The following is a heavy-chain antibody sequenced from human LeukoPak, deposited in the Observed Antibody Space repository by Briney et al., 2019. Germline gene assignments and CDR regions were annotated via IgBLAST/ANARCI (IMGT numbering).Heavy chain of an antibody. CDR2: ISAYNGNT. D-gene: IGHD3-9*01. CDR1: GYTFTSYG. J-gene: IGHJ4*02. Sequence: ASVKVSCKASGYTFTSYGISWVRQAPGQGLEWMGWISAYNGNTNYAQKLQGRVTMTTDTSTSTAYMELRSLRSDDTAVYYCAKGRAYYDILTGFDYWGQGTLVTVSS. V-gene: IGHV1-18*01. CDR3: AKGRAYYDILTGFDY.